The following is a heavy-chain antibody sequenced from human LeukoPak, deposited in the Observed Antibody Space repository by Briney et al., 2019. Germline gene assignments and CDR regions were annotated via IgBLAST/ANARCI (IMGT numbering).Heavy chain of an antibody. CDR3: ARISWGSGYWYFDL. CDR1: GFSLSNARMG. V-gene: IGHV2-26*01. CDR2: IFSNDEK. D-gene: IGHD3-16*01. Sequence: SGPVLVKPTETLTLTCTVSGFSLSNARMGVGWIRQPPGKALEWLAHIFSNDEKSYSTSLKSKLTISKDTSKSQVVLTMTNMDPVDTATYYCARISWGSGYWYFDLWGRGTLVTVSS. J-gene: IGHJ2*01.